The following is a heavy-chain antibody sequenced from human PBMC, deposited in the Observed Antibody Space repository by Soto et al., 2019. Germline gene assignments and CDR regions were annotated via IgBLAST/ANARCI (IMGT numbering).Heavy chain of an antibody. CDR1: GYTLTELS. Sequence: GASVKVSCKVSGYTLTELSMHWVRQAPGKGLEWMGGFDPEDGETIYAQKFQGRVTMTEDTSTDTAYMELSSLRSEDTAVYYCATDSSYSSSWYNIDYWGQGTLVTVSS. D-gene: IGHD6-13*01. CDR3: ATDSSYSSSWYNIDY. V-gene: IGHV1-24*01. CDR2: FDPEDGET. J-gene: IGHJ4*02.